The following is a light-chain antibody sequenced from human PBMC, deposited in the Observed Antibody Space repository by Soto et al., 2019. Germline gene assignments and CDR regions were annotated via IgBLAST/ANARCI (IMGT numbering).Light chain of an antibody. CDR1: ESVVSNY. J-gene: IGKJ5*01. CDR2: DAS. CDR3: QQRSNWPPIT. Sequence: EIVLTQSPGTLSLSPGERATLSCRATESVVSNYLAWYQLKPGQAPRPLIYDASSRATGIPDRFSGSGSGTDFTLTINSLEPEDFAIYYCQQRSNWPPITFGQGTRLEIK. V-gene: IGKV3D-20*02.